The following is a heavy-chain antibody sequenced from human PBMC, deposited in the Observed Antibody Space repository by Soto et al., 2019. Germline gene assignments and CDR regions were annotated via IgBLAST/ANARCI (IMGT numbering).Heavy chain of an antibody. CDR3: ARTPYGSGSYYNRGFIWVDP. J-gene: IGHJ5*02. V-gene: IGHV1-69*13. CDR1: GGTFSSYA. CDR2: IIPIFGTA. D-gene: IGHD3-10*01. Sequence: GASVKVSCKASGGTFSSYASSWVRQAAGQGLEWMGGIIPIFGTANYAQKFQGRVTITADESTSTAYMELSSLRSEDTAVYYCARTPYGSGSYYNRGFIWVDPWGQGTLVTVSS.